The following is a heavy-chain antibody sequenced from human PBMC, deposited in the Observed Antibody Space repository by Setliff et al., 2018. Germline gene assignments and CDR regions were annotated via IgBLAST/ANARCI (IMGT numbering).Heavy chain of an antibody. D-gene: IGHD3-10*01. V-gene: IGHV4-61*09. CDR3: ARGYYNGRGYYYLPCSFDS. J-gene: IGHJ4*02. Sequence: SETLSLTCTVSDGSLYSGNYYWTWIRQPAGKALEWIGHIHGTEGTHYNPSLESRVTISRDKSPNQFSLMLRSVTAADTALYYCARGYYNGRGYYYLPCSFDSWGRGVVGTVS. CDR2: IHGTEGT. CDR1: DGSLYSGNYY.